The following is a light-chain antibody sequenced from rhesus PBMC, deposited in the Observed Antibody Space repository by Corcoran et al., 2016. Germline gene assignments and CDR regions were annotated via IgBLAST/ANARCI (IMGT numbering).Light chain of an antibody. CDR2: LVS. V-gene: IGKV2-82*01. Sequence: DIVMTQTPLSLPVTLGESASISCKSSQSLVYSDGKTYLDWFLQKPGQSPQIMVYLVSKRASGVPDKFSGSGSGTDVTLKISRVEAEDVGVYYCMQALRAPYSFGQGTKVEIK. J-gene: IGKJ2*01. CDR3: MQALRAPYS. CDR1: QSLVYSDGKTY.